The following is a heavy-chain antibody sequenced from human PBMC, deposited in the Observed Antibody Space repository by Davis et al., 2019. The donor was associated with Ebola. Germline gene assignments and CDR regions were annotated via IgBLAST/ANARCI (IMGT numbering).Heavy chain of an antibody. CDR2: INHSGST. J-gene: IGHJ4*02. CDR1: GGSFSGYY. V-gene: IGHV4-34*01. CDR3: ARGENYGSGSVDY. D-gene: IGHD3-10*01. Sequence: SETLSLTCAVYGGSFSGYYWSWIRQPPGKGLEWIGEINHSGSTNYSPSLKSRVTISIDTSKNQFSLKLSSVTAADTAVYYCARGENYGSGSVDYWGQGTLVTVSS.